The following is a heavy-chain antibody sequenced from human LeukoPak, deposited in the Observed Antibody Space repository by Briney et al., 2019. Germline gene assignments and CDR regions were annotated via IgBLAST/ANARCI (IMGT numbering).Heavy chain of an antibody. CDR3: ARDYGGRSPFDY. CDR1: GFTFSNYE. CDR2: ISSSGSDI. V-gene: IGHV3-48*03. Sequence: GGSLRLSCAASGFTFSNYEMHWVRQAPGKGLEWVSYISSSGSDIYYADSVKGRFTISRDNAKNSLYLHMNSLRAEDTAVCNCARDYGGRSPFDYWGQGTLVTVSS. D-gene: IGHD4-23*01. J-gene: IGHJ4*02.